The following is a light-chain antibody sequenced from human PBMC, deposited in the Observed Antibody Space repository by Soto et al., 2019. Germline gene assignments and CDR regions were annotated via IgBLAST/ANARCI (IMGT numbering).Light chain of an antibody. CDR1: QSIGSR. CDR3: QQAYSRVT. CDR2: AAS. V-gene: IGKV1-39*01. J-gene: IGKJ1*01. Sequence: DIQMTESPSSLSASVGDSVIITCRASQSIGSRLSWYQQKPGKAPNLLIYAASRLRSGVTSRFSGSKSGTDFTLTISDLQPEDFANYYCQQAYSRVTFGQGTKVDIK.